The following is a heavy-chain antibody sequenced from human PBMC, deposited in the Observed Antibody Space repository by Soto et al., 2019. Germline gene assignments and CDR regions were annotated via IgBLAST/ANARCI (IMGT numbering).Heavy chain of an antibody. D-gene: IGHD2-15*01. V-gene: IGHV3-30*03. CDR2: ISYDGSDR. J-gene: IGHJ4*02. Sequence: VGSLRLSCEGPGFTFSDYGFHWVRQAPGKGLEWVAMISYDGSDRYYRDSVQGRFTISRDDSKNTVFLQMNSLRTEDAAMYYCARSTYCNGGSCYPQYWGPGTLVTVSS. CDR3: ARSTYCNGGSCYPQY. CDR1: GFTFSDYG.